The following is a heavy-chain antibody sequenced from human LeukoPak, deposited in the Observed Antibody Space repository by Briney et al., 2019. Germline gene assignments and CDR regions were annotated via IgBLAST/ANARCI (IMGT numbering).Heavy chain of an antibody. CDR3: AKAPPYKKYFDY. CDR2: ISNSGDAT. Sequence: GGSLRLSCAASGFTFRNSGMTWVRQAPGKGLEWVSTISNSGDATYYADSVKGRFTISRDNSKNTLYLQMNSLRAEDTAVYYCAKAPPYKKYFDYWGQGTLVTVSS. CDR1: GFTFRNSG. J-gene: IGHJ4*02. D-gene: IGHD1-1*01. V-gene: IGHV3-23*01.